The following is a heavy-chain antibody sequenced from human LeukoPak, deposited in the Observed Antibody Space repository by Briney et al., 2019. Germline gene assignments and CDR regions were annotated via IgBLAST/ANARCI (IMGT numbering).Heavy chain of an antibody. V-gene: IGHV3-23*01. Sequence: GGSLRLSCAASGSTFSSYAMSWVRQAPGKGLEWVSAISGSGGSTYYADSVKGRFTISRDNSKNTLYLQMNSLRAEDTAVYYCAKVYHCSSTSCYNANWFDLWGQGTLVTVSS. CDR1: GSTFSSYA. CDR2: ISGSGGST. J-gene: IGHJ5*02. D-gene: IGHD2-2*02. CDR3: AKVYHCSSTSCYNANWFDL.